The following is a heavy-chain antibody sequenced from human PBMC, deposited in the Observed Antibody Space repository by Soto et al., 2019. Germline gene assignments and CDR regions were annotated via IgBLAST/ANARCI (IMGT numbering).Heavy chain of an antibody. CDR2: VCAAGGSA. J-gene: IGHJ4*02. Sequence: GESLSLTCTASGCTFSKYARSWIRQAAGKGLEWISGVCAAGGSAFYAASVKGCFSFSRDSSETILYLQTNSLRVDAAALYYFTRETVAGRTWFDYWGPGTLVTVSS. CDR1: GCTFSKYA. CDR3: TRETVAGRTWFDY. V-gene: IGHV3-23*01. D-gene: IGHD2-15*01.